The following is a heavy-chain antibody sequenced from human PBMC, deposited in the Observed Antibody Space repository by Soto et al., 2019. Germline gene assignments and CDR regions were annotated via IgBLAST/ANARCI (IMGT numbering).Heavy chain of an antibody. CDR3: ARMVVVAGFDY. Sequence: QVQLQEAGPGLVKPSQTLSLTCTVSGGSISSGGYYWSWIRQHPGKGLDWIGYIYYSGSTYYNPSLKSSVTISVDTSKSQFSLKLSSVTAAATAVYYCARMVVVAGFDYWGQGTLVTVSA. D-gene: IGHD2-15*01. CDR1: GGSISSGGYY. J-gene: IGHJ4*02. V-gene: IGHV4-31*03. CDR2: IYYSGST.